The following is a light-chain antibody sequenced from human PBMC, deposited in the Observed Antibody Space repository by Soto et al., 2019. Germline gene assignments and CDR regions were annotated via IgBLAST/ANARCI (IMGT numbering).Light chain of an antibody. CDR2: GAS. CDR1: QSVSSSY. J-gene: IGKJ5*01. V-gene: IGKV3-20*01. Sequence: EIVLTQSPGTLSLSPGERATLSCRTSQSVSSSYLAWYQQKPGQAPRLLIYGASSRATGIPDRFSGSGSGTDFTLTISRVEPEDFAVYYCQQYASSPTFGQGTRLEI. CDR3: QQYASSPT.